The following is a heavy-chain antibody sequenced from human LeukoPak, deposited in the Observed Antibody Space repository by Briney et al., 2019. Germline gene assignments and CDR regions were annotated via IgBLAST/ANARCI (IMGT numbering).Heavy chain of an antibody. Sequence: PSETLSLTCAVSGGSISSGGYSWSWIRQPPGKGLEWIGEINHSGSTNYNPSLKSRVTISVDTSKNQFSLKLSSVTAADTAVYYCARGPRGIAARRFDYWGQGTLVTVPS. CDR3: ARGPRGIAARRFDY. J-gene: IGHJ4*02. CDR2: INHSGST. V-gene: IGHV4-34*01. CDR1: GGSISSGGYS. D-gene: IGHD6-6*01.